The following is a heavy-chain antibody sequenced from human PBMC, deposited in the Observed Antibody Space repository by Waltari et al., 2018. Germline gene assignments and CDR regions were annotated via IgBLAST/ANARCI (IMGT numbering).Heavy chain of an antibody. J-gene: IGHJ4*02. V-gene: IGHV4-34*01. CDR3: AWWWDHTVPFDY. Sequence: QVQLQQWGAGLLKPSETLSLTCAVYGGSFSGYYWSWIRQPPGKGLEWIGEINHSGSTNYNPSLKSRVTISVDTAKNQFSLKLSSVTAADTAVYYCAWWWDHTVPFDYWGQGTLVTVSS. CDR2: INHSGST. D-gene: IGHD2-21*01. CDR1: GGSFSGYY.